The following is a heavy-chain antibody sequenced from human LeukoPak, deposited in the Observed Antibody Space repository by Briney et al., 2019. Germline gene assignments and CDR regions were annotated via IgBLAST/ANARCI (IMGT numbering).Heavy chain of an antibody. CDR2: INHSGST. V-gene: IGHV4-34*01. CDR3: ALMVRGVMDYFDY. D-gene: IGHD3-10*01. J-gene: IGHJ4*02. CDR1: GGSFSGYY. Sequence: SETLSLTCAVYGGSFSGYYWSWIRQPPGKGLEWIGEINHSGSTNYNPSLKSRVTISVDTSKNQFSLKLSSATAADTAVYYCALMVRGVMDYFDYWGQGTLVTVSS.